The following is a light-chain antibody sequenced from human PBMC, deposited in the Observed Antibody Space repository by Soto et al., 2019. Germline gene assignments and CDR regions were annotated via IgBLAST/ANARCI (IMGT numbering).Light chain of an antibody. CDR3: QQGFSAPPWT. CDR2: DAS. CDR1: QNINNY. J-gene: IGKJ1*01. Sequence: DIQMTQSPSSLSASVGDRVTITCRSSQNINNYLNWYQQRPGKAPKVIIYDASSLQSGVPSRFSGSGSGTDFTLTISSLQSEDSATYYCQQGFSAPPWTFGQGTKVEI. V-gene: IGKV1-39*01.